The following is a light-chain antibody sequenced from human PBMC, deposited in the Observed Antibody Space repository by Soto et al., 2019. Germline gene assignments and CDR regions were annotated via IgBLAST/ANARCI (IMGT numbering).Light chain of an antibody. CDR1: QSISSW. CDR3: QQRSNWSIT. V-gene: IGKV1-5*01. J-gene: IGKJ5*01. CDR2: DAS. Sequence: DIQMTQSPFTLSASVGDRVTITCRASQSISSWLAWYQQKPGKAPKLLIYDASNRATGIPARFSGSGSGTDFTLTISSLEPEDFAVYYCQQRSNWSITFGQGTRLEIK.